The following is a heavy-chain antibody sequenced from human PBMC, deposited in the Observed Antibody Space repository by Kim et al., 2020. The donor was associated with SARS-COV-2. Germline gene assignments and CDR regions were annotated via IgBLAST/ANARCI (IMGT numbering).Heavy chain of an antibody. J-gene: IGHJ6*02. V-gene: IGHV4-39*01. CDR2: IYYSGST. CDR1: GGSISSSSYC. Sequence: SETLSLTCTVSGGSISSSSYCWGWIRQPPGKGLEWIGSIYYSGSTYYNPSLKSRVTISVDTSKNQFSLKLSSVTAADTAVYYCARRVKAAAGTIFRLWGGPNYYYGMDVWGQGTTVTVSS. D-gene: IGHD6-13*01. CDR3: ARRVKAAAGTIFRLWGGPNYYYGMDV.